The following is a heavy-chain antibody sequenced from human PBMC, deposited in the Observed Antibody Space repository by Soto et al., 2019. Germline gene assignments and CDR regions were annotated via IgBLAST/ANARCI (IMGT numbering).Heavy chain of an antibody. CDR2: ITPILAIA. CDR1: GGTFSSYA. Sequence: QVQLVQSGAEVKKPGSSVKVSCKASGGTFSSYAISWVRQAPGQGLEWVGRITPILAIANYAQKVQGRVTITADKATSPAYMELSSLRSEDTAVYYRAREMDDTLTGPIFDAFDIWGQGTMVTVSS. J-gene: IGHJ3*02. CDR3: AREMDDTLTGPIFDAFDI. V-gene: IGHV1-69*04. D-gene: IGHD3-9*01.